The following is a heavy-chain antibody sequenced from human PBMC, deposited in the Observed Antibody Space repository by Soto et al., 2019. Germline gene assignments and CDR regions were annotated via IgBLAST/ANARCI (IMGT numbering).Heavy chain of an antibody. CDR2: IYPGDSDT. CDR1: GYRFTSYW. V-gene: IGHV5-51*01. J-gene: IGHJ3*02. CDR3: ARPGYGSGSYYAFDI. D-gene: IGHD3-10*01. Sequence: GESLKISCKGSGYRFTSYWIGWVRQMPGKGLEWMGIIYPGDSDTRYSPSFQGQVTISADKSISTAYLQWSSLKASDTAMYYCARPGYGSGSYYAFDIWGQGTMVTVSS.